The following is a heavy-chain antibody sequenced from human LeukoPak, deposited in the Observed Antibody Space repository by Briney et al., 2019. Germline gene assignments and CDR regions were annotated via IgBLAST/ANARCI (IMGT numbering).Heavy chain of an antibody. J-gene: IGHJ4*02. CDR2: INPNSGGT. CDR1: GYTFTGYF. CDR3: ARGSTTQLVNRTGYYFDY. Sequence: ASVKVSCKASGYTFTGYFMHWVRHAPGQGVECMGPINPNSGGTNYAQKFQGRVTMTRDTSISTAYMELSRLRSDDTAVYYCARGSTTQLVNRTGYYFDYWGQGTLVTVSS. D-gene: IGHD6-13*01. V-gene: IGHV1-2*06.